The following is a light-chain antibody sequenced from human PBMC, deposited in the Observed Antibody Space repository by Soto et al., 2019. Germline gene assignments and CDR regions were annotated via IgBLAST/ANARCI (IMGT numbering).Light chain of an antibody. V-gene: IGKV3-20*01. CDR2: GAS. CDR3: QQYRSSPLT. Sequence: EIVLTQSPGTLSLSPGERATLSCRASQSVRNSYLAWYQQKPGQAPRLLIYGASSRATGIPDRFGGRGSGTEFTLTISRLETEDFAVYYCQQYRSSPLTFGGGTKVEIK. CDR1: QSVRNSY. J-gene: IGKJ4*01.